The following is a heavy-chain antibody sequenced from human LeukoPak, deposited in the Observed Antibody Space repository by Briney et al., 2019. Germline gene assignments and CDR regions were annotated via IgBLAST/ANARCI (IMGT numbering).Heavy chain of an antibody. D-gene: IGHD5-24*01. CDR1: GFTFSSYA. CDR2: ISDDGSDK. V-gene: IGHV3-30-3*01. J-gene: IGHJ4*02. CDR3: VRDRGRWLHYFDY. Sequence: PGGSLRLSCAASGFTFSSYAMHWVRQAPGKGLEWVAVISDDGSDKYYADSVKGRFHISRDNSKNTVYLQMNSRRAEDTAVYYCVRDRGRWLHYFDYWGQGTLVTVSS.